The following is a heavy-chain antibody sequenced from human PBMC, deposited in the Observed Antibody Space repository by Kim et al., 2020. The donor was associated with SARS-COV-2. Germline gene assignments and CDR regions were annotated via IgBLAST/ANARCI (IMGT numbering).Heavy chain of an antibody. CDR1: GFTFSDYY. CDR3: ARVLYGASSAYYFDY. J-gene: IGHJ4*02. D-gene: IGHD2-15*01. V-gene: IGHV3-11*05. Sequence: GGSLRLSCAASGFTFSDYYMSWIRQAPGKGLEWVSHISSSGSYTMSADSVKGRFAISRDNAKNSLYLQMNSLRGEDTAVYFCARVLYGASSAYYFDYWGLGTLLTVSS. CDR2: ISSSGSYT.